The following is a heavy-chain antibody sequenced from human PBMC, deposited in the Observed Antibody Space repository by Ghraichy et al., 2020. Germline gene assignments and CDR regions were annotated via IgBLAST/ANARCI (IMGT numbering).Heavy chain of an antibody. D-gene: IGHD2-15*01. Sequence: GSLRLSCAASGFTFISYSMDWVRQAPGKGLEWVAYIDSSSSYIYYADSVKGRFTISRDNAKNLLFLQMNSLRADDTAVYYCARDPGYCSGGNCYNDAFDIWGQGTMVTVSS. J-gene: IGHJ3*02. CDR2: IDSSSSYI. V-gene: IGHV3-21*01. CDR1: GFTFISYS. CDR3: ARDPGYCSGGNCYNDAFDI.